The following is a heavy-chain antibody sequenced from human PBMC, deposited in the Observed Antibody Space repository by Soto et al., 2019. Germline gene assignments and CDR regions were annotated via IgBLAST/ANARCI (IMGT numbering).Heavy chain of an antibody. D-gene: IGHD6-6*01. CDR3: ARSPSRMAAETQLDP. V-gene: IGHV1-3*01. CDR1: GYTFTSYA. Sequence: QVQLVQSGAEVRKPGASVKISCKASGYTFTSYAIHWLRQAPGQRLEWMGWINGGAGDTRYSVNFQGRVTFTRDTAATTAFMDLSSLSSADTAIYYCARSPSRMAAETQLDPWGQGTLLTVSS. CDR2: INGGAGDT. J-gene: IGHJ5*02.